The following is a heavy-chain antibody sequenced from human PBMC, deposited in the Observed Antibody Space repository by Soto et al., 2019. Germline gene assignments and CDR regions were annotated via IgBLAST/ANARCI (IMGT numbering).Heavy chain of an antibody. CDR3: AGGFSSVVFDV. J-gene: IGHJ3*01. Sequence: SETLSLTCTVSGGSISSYYWSWIRQPPGKGLEWIGYFYYGGSTNYNPSLKSRVTISIDTSKNQFSLNLFSVTAADTAMYYCAGGFSSVVFDVWGQGTMVTVSS. CDR2: FYYGGST. D-gene: IGHD6-19*01. V-gene: IGHV4-59*01. CDR1: GGSISSYY.